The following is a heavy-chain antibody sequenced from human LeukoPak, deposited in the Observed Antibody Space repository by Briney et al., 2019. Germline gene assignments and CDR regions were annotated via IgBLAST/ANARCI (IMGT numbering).Heavy chain of an antibody. Sequence: GGSLRLSCAASGFTFSGSTMHWVRQASGKGLEWVGRIRNKANSYATAYNESVKGRFTISRDDSKNTAYLQMNSLKTEDTAVYYCTGQPNYGDYPNWGQGTLVTVSS. CDR3: TGQPNYGDYPN. V-gene: IGHV3-73*01. CDR2: IRNKANSYAT. J-gene: IGHJ4*02. CDR1: GFTFSGST. D-gene: IGHD4-17*01.